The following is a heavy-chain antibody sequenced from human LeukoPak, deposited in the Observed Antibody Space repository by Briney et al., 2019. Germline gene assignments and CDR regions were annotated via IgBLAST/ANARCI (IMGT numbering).Heavy chain of an antibody. D-gene: IGHD6-13*01. CDR2: ISFDGSHK. CDR3: VRPQDERTTWSDY. Sequence: GGSLRLSCAASGFIFTDYPFHWVRQAPGKGLEWVAVISFDGSHKYYADSVQGRFTVSRGDSKNTLYLHMNTLRAEDTAIYYCVRPQDERTTWSDYWGQGTLVTVSS. V-gene: IGHV3-30-3*01. CDR1: GFIFTDYP. J-gene: IGHJ4*02.